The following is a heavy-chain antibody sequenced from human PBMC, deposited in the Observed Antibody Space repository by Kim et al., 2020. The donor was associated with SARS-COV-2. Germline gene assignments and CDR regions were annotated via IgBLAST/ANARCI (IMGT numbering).Heavy chain of an antibody. Sequence: SETLSLTCTVSGGLITSDGHYWSWLRQSPGKGLEWLGSTYYNGATYYRGSLESRFLISIDPSQTQFSLKLTSVTAADTAVDYCATWTQLQLDAFDMWGQGTLVTVSS. V-gene: IGHV4-31*03. CDR2: TYYNGAT. D-gene: IGHD1-1*01. CDR1: GGLITSDGHY. CDR3: ATWTQLQLDAFDM. J-gene: IGHJ3*02.